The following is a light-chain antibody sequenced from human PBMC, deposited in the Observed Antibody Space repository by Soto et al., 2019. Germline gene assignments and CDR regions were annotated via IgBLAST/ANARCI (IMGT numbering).Light chain of an antibody. V-gene: IGKV1-5*03. Sequence: DIQMTQSPSTLSASVGDRVTITCRASESISSWLAWYQHKPGKAPKLMIYKASSLESGVPSRFTGSGSGTEFTLTISSLQPDDFATYHCQQYSRFSLTFGGGTKVEIK. CDR1: ESISSW. CDR2: KAS. J-gene: IGKJ4*01. CDR3: QQYSRFSLT.